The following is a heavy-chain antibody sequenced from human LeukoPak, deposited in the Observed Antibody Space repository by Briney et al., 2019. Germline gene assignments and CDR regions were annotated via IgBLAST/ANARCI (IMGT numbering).Heavy chain of an antibody. J-gene: IGHJ5*02. D-gene: IGHD2-2*01. CDR1: NYTFTSYG. CDR2: ISAYNGNT. Sequence: GASVKVSSKASNYTFTSYGISWVRQVPGQGLEWMGWISAYNGNTNYAQKLQGRVTMTIDTSTSTAYMELRGLRPDDTAVYYCARDRYCSITSCTNWFDPWGQGTLVTVSS. V-gene: IGHV1-18*01. CDR3: ARDRYCSITSCTNWFDP.